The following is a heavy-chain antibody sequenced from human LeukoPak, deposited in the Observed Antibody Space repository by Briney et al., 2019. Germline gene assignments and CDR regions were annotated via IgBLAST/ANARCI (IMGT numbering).Heavy chain of an antibody. CDR3: ARDPSASSWYYFDY. D-gene: IGHD6-13*01. Sequence: GGSLRLSCAASEFTFSSYSMNWVRQAPGKGLEWVSYITNSGNSKSYADSVKGRFTISRDNSKNTLYLQMNSLRAEDTAVYYCARDPSASSWYYFDYWGQGTLVTVSS. J-gene: IGHJ4*02. CDR2: ITNSGNSK. V-gene: IGHV3-48*01. CDR1: EFTFSSYS.